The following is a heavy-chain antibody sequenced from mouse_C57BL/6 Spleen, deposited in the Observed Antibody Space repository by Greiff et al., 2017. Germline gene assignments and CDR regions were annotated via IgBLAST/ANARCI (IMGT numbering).Heavy chain of an antibody. CDR3: ARGRVVTTEDYAGDY. CDR1: GYTFTSYG. D-gene: IGHD1-1*01. Sequence: VQLQQSGAELVRPGASVKLSCKASGYTFTSYGMHWVKQRPGQGLEWIGDIDPTTGYTNYNQKFKGKATLTVDKSSSTAYMELRRLTSEDSAVYYCARGRVVTTEDYAGDYWGQGTTVTVSS. CDR2: IDPTTGYT. V-gene: IGHV1-69*02. J-gene: IGHJ4*01.